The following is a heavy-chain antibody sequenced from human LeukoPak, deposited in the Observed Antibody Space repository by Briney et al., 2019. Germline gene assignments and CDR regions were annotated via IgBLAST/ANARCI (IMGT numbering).Heavy chain of an antibody. V-gene: IGHV1-46*01. CDR2: INPSGGST. CDR1: GYTFTSYY. Sequence: GASVKVSCKASGYTFTSYYMHWVRQAPGRGLEWMGIINPSGGSTSYAQKFQGRVTMTRDTSTSTVYMELSSLRSEDTAVYYCARDPWDYGGPSGSFDYWGQGTLVTVSS. CDR3: ARDPWDYGGPSGSFDY. D-gene: IGHD4-17*01. J-gene: IGHJ4*02.